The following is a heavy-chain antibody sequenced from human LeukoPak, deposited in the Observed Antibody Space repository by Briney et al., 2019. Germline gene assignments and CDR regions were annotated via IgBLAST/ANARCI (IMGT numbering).Heavy chain of an antibody. CDR1: GFTFSSYE. D-gene: IGHD2-15*01. V-gene: IGHV3-48*03. J-gene: IGHJ6*03. Sequence: GGSLRLSCAASGFTFSSYEMNWVRQAPEKGLEWISYISSSGSTIYYADSVKGRLTISRDNAKNSLSLQIKSLRAEDTAVYYCARQKAVVVVAATPDEDYGDYVDYYYYMDVWGKGTTVTVSS. CDR2: ISSSGSTI. CDR3: ARQKAVVVVAATPDEDYGDYVDYYYYMDV.